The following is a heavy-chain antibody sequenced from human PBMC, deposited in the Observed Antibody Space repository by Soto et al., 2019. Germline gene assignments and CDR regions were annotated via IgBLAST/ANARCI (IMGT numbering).Heavy chain of an antibody. CDR2: IYHSGST. Sequence: SEALCLTCAVSGGFISSSNWWSWGRQPPGKGLEWIGEIYHSGSTNYNPSLKSRVTISVDKSKNQFSLKLSSVTAADTAVYYCGRGDSGYDPLDNWGRGTLVT. CDR3: GRGDSGYDPLDN. J-gene: IGHJ4*02. V-gene: IGHV4-4*02. D-gene: IGHD5-12*01. CDR1: GGFISSSNW.